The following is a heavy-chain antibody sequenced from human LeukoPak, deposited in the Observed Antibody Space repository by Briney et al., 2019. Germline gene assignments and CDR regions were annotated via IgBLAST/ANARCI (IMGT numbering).Heavy chain of an antibody. J-gene: IGHJ5*02. D-gene: IGHD3-22*01. CDR3: ARDDSSAYYTRFDP. V-gene: IGHV4-39*01. Sequence: SETLSLTCTVSGGSISSSSYYWGWIRQPPGKGLEWIGSIYYSGSTYYNPSLNSPLTISVDTSKNQFSLNLRSVTAADTAVYYCARDDSSAYYTRFDPWGQGTLVTVSS. CDR2: IYYSGST. CDR1: GGSISSSSYY.